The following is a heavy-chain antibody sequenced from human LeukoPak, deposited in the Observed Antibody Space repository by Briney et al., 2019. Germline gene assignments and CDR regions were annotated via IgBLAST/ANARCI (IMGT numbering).Heavy chain of an antibody. CDR2: ISYDGSNK. CDR3: AKDRIALAGTIDY. CDR1: GFTFSSYG. D-gene: IGHD6-19*01. V-gene: IGHV3-30*18. Sequence: RPGGSLRLSCAASGFTFSSYGMHWVRQAPGKGLEWVAVISYDGSNKYYADSVKGRFTISRDNSGTTLYLQMNSLRAEDTAVYYCAKDRIALAGTIDYWGQGTLVTVSS. J-gene: IGHJ4*02.